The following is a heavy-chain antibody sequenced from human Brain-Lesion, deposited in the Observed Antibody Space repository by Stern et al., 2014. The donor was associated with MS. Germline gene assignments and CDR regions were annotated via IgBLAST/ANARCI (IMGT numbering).Heavy chain of an antibody. D-gene: IGHD3-3*01. CDR3: ARDQRGITIFGVVTDYYYLGMDV. CDR1: GYIFTGYY. Sequence: QDQLVQSGAEVKQPGASVKVSCTTSGYIFTGYYIHWVRQAPGQGLEWMALLKPTTGGTKYAQKFQGRVTRSRDTSISTAYVELSSLTSDDTAVYYCARDQRGITIFGVVTDYYYLGMDVWGQGTTVTVSS. CDR2: LKPTTGGT. V-gene: IGHV1-2*02. J-gene: IGHJ6*02.